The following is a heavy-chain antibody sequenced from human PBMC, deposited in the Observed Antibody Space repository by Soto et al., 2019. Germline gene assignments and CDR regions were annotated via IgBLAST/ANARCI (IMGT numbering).Heavy chain of an antibody. D-gene: IGHD3-10*01. Sequence: QVQLQQWGAGLLKPSETLSLTCAVYGGSFSGYYWSWIRQPPGKGLEWIGEINHSGSTNYNPSLKSRVTRSVDTSKNQFSLRLSSVTAADTAVYYCAGVERPSGSYGPFDYWGQGTLVTVSS. V-gene: IGHV4-34*01. CDR1: GGSFSGYY. CDR3: AGVERPSGSYGPFDY. J-gene: IGHJ4*02. CDR2: INHSGST.